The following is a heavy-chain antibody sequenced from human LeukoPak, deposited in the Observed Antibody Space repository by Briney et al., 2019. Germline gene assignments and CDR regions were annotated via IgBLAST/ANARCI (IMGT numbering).Heavy chain of an antibody. J-gene: IGHJ4*02. Sequence: GESLRLSCAASGFSFSTYTMVWVRQAPGGGLEWVSGISGGGGSTYYTDAVKGRFAISRDNSKSTLYLEVNSLRAEDTAMYYCAKDFGRNLGGPGYWGRGTLVTVSS. D-gene: IGHD3-10*01. CDR2: ISGGGGST. CDR3: AKDFGRNLGGPGY. V-gene: IGHV3-23*01. CDR1: GFSFSTYT.